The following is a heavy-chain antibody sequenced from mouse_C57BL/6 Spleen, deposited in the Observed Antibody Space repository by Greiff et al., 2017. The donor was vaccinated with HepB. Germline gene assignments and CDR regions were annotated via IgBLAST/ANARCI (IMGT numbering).Heavy chain of an antibody. CDR2: INPSNGGT. CDR1: GYTFTSYW. D-gene: IGHD2-1*01. Sequence: QVHVKQSGTELVKPGASVKLSCKASGYTFTSYWMHWVKQRPGQGLEWIGNINPSNGGTNYNEKFKSKATLTVDKSSSTAYMQLSSLTSEDSAVYYCASMIYYGNYEDAMDYWGQGTSVTVSS. V-gene: IGHV1-53*01. J-gene: IGHJ4*01. CDR3: ASMIYYGNYEDAMDY.